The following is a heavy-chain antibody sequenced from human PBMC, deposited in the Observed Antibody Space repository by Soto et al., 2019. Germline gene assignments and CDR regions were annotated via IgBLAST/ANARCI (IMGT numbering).Heavy chain of an antibody. CDR1: GGSFSGYY. D-gene: IGHD4-4*01. Sequence: ASETLSLTCAVYGGSFSGYYWSWIRQPPGKGLEWIGEINHSGSTNYNPSLKSRVAISMDQSKNLFSLTLSSVTAADTAVYYCAFPATNDFDYWGQGGLVTVSS. CDR3: AFPATNDFDY. CDR2: INHSGST. J-gene: IGHJ4*02. V-gene: IGHV4-34*01.